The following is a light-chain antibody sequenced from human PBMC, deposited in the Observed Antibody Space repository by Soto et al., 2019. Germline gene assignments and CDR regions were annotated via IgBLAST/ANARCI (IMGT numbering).Light chain of an antibody. CDR1: KIGSKS. V-gene: IGLV3-21*02. CDR3: QVWDSTSDVV. J-gene: IGLJ2*01. CDR2: DDR. Sequence: SYELTQPPSVSLAPGQTASITCGGNKIGSKSVHWYQQKPGQAPVLVVYDDRNRPSGIPERFSGSNSGNTATLTISRVAAGDDAAYYCQVWDSTSDVVFGGGTKLTVL.